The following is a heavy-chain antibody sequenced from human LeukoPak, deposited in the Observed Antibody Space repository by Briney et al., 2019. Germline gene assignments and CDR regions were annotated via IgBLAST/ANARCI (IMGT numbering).Heavy chain of an antibody. V-gene: IGHV5-51*01. CDR1: GYSFTSYW. CDR3: ASLEPVGATGGGFDY. D-gene: IGHD1-26*01. J-gene: IGHJ4*02. CDR2: IYPGDSDT. Sequence: GESLKISCKGSGYSFTSYWIGWVRQMPGKGLEWMGIIYPGDSDTRYSPSFQGQVTISADKSISTAYLQWSSLKASDTAMYYCASLEPVGATGGGFDYWGQGTLVTVSS.